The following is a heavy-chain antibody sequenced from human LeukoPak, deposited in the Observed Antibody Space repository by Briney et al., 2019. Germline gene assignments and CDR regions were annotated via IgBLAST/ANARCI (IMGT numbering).Heavy chain of an antibody. CDR3: ARRSGSSWYAYFDY. V-gene: IGHV4-34*01. CDR2: IYYSGST. J-gene: IGHJ4*02. D-gene: IGHD6-13*01. Sequence: SETLSLTCAVYGGSFSGYYWSWIRQPPGKGLEWIGSIYYSGSTYYNPSLKSRVTISVDTSKNQFSLKLSSVTAADTAVYYCARRSGSSWYAYFDYWGQGTLVTVSS. CDR1: GGSFSGYY.